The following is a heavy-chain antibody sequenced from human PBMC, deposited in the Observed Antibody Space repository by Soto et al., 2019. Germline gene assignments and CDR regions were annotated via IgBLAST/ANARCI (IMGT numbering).Heavy chain of an antibody. Sequence: GASVKVSCKASGYTFTSYGISRVRQAPGQGLEWMGWISAYNGNTNYAQKLQGRVTMTTDTSTSTAYMELRSLRSDDTAVYYCARDGIGYCSCTSCSYYYFYGIYVWG. CDR2: ISAYNGNT. J-gene: IGHJ6*02. CDR3: ARDGIGYCSCTSCSYYYFYGIYV. D-gene: IGHD2-2*01. CDR1: GYTFTSYG. V-gene: IGHV1-18*01.